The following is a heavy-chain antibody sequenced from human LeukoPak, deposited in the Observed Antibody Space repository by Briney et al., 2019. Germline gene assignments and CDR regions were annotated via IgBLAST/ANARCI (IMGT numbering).Heavy chain of an antibody. CDR3: AKSRIGFSGQLDH. CDR2: ISSSSDSI. D-gene: IGHD5-12*01. V-gene: IGHV3-48*04. J-gene: IGHJ4*02. CDR1: GFTFSTYG. Sequence: GGSLRLSCAASGFTFSTYGMIWVRQAPGKGVEGLSYISSSSDSIKYADSVKGRFTSSRDNAKNSLYLQMNSLRAEDTAVYYCAKSRIGFSGQLDHWGQGALITVSS.